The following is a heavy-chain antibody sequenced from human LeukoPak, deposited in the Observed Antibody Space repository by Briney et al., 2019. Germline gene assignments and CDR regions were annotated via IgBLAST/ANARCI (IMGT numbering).Heavy chain of an antibody. CDR3: AKGREGYFAY. J-gene: IGHJ4*02. Sequence: PGGSLRLSCAASGFTFGDYAMHWVRQAPGKGLEWVAGINWNSGSIGYADSVKGRFTISRDNAKNSLYLQMSSLRAEDTALYYCAKGREGYFAYWGQGTRVTVSS. CDR1: GFTFGDYA. V-gene: IGHV3-9*01. CDR2: INWNSGSI.